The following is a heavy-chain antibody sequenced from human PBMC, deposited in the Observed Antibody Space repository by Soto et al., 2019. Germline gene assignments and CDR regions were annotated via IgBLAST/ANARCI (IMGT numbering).Heavy chain of an antibody. V-gene: IGHV5-51*01. J-gene: IGHJ6*02. CDR2: INPGDSEP. Sequence: GESLKISCKGSGYSFINYWIGWVRQMPGKGLEWMGIINPGDSEPRYSPSFQGQVTIPADKSISTAYRRGSSRRASDTAMYYCARTYFSRGRCPTNFFYVRYGWAQGTTVTVSS. CDR1: GYSFINYW. D-gene: IGHD2-2*01. CDR3: ARTYFSRGRCPTNFFYVRYG.